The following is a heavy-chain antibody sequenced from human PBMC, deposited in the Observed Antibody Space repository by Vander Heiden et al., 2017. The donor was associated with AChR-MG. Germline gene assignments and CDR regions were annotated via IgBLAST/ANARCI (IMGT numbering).Heavy chain of an antibody. CDR3: STRLEY. CDR2: MNVGGTEK. Sequence: EVQLVESGGGSDQPGGSLRLSCAACGLTFSNHWMDWVRQAPGTELVWVPNMNVGGTEKYYVDSVKGRFTISRANAKNSLFLQIDSLRAEETAINYCSTRLEYLGQGTLVTVSS. J-gene: IGHJ4*02. CDR1: GLTFSNHW. V-gene: IGHV3-7*01.